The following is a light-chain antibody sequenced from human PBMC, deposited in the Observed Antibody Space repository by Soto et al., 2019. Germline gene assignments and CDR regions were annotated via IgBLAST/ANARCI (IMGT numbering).Light chain of an antibody. J-gene: IGKJ1*01. CDR2: LGS. V-gene: IGKV2-28*01. CDR3: MQALQSPRT. CDR1: QSLLHSNGYNY. Sequence: VVLSQSPLSLSVTPGEAASISCGSSQSLLHSNGYNYLNWYLHKPGQPPQLLISLGSNRASGVPDRLSGSGSGTVFTLEIRGVESADVGVYYCMQALQSPRTFGPGTKVEIK.